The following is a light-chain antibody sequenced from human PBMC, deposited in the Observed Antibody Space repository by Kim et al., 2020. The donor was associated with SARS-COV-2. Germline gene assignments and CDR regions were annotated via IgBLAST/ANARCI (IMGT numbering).Light chain of an antibody. V-gene: IGKV1-5*03. Sequence: ASVGDRVTITCRASRSISRWLAWYQQKPGKVPKLLISKASILQTGVPSRFSGSGSGAHFTLTITNLQSDDFATYYCQQYNSFSVYTFGQGTKLEI. CDR2: KAS. CDR1: RSISRW. J-gene: IGKJ2*01. CDR3: QQYNSFSVYT.